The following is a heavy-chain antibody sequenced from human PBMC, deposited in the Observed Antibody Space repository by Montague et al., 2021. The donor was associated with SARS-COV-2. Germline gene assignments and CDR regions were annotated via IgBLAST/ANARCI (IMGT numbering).Heavy chain of an antibody. CDR2: INSDGSSI. CDR3: ARDTVRDYGDSGDY. CDR1: GFTFSSYW. Sequence: SLRLSCAASGFTFSSYWMHWVRQAPGKGLVWVSRINSDGSSISYADSVKGRFTISRDNAKNTLYLQMNSLRAEDMAVYYCARDTVRDYGDSGDYWGQGTLVTVPS. V-gene: IGHV3-74*01. D-gene: IGHD4-17*01. J-gene: IGHJ4*02.